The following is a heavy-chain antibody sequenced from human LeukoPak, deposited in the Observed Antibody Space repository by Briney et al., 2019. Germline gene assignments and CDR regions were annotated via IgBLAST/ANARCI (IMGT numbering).Heavy chain of an antibody. D-gene: IGHD6-13*01. J-gene: IGHJ3*02. CDR3: ARGIVAAGTRDAFDI. CDR1: GFTVSSNY. CDR2: IYRGGST. V-gene: IGHV3-53*01. Sequence: GGSLRLSCAASGFTVSSNYMSWVRQAPGKGLEWVSVIYRGGSTYYADSVKGRVTISRDNSRNTMYLQMNSLRAEDTAVYYCARGIVAAGTRDAFDIWGQGTTVTVSS.